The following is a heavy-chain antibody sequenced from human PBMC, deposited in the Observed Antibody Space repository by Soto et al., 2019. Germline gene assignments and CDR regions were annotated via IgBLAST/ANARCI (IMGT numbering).Heavy chain of an antibody. V-gene: IGHV3-64*02. D-gene: IGHD3-3*01. CDR2: ISSNGGST. Sequence: GGSLRLSCAASGFTFSSYAMHWVRQAPGKGLEYVSAISSNGGSTYYADSVKGRFTISRDNSKNTLYLQMGSLRAEDMAVYYCAKALYYDFWSGWPGRDYYYYYGMDVWGQGTTVTVSS. CDR3: AKALYYDFWSGWPGRDYYYYYGMDV. J-gene: IGHJ6*02. CDR1: GFTFSSYA.